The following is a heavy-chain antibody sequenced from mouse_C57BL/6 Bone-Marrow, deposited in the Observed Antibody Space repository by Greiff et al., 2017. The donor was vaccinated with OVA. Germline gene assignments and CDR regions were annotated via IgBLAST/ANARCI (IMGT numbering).Heavy chain of an antibody. J-gene: IGHJ3*01. V-gene: IGHV5-6*02. D-gene: IGHD4-1*01. Sequence: DVKLQESGGDLVKPGGSLKLSCAASGFTFSSYGMSWVRQTPDKRLEWVATISSGGSYTYYPDSVKGRFTISRDNAKNTLYLQMSSLKSEDTAMYYCARHLTLAYWGQGTLVTVSA. CDR1: GFTFSSYG. CDR2: ISSGGSYT. CDR3: ARHLTLAY.